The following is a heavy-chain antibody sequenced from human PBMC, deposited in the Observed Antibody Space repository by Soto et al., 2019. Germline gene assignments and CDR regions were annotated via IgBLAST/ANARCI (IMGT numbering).Heavy chain of an antibody. J-gene: IGHJ6*02. Sequence: EVQLVESGGGLVQPGGSLRLSCAASGFTFSSYSMNWVRQAPGKGLEWGSYISSSSSTIYYADSVKGRFTISRDNAKNSLYLQMNSLRDEDTAVYYCARVASGYDRAGGYYYYGMDVWGQGTTVTVSS. CDR2: ISSSSSTI. D-gene: IGHD5-12*01. V-gene: IGHV3-48*02. CDR1: GFTFSSYS. CDR3: ARVASGYDRAGGYYYYGMDV.